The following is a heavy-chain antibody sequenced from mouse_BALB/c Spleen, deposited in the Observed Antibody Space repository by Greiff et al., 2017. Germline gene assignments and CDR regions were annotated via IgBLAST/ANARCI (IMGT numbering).Heavy chain of an antibody. CDR1: GFNIKDTY. V-gene: IGHV14-3*02. CDR3: TGGYGVAWFAY. J-gene: IGHJ3*01. Sequence: EVQLQQSGAELVKPGASVKLSCTASGFNIKDTYMPWVKQRPEQGLDWIGRIDPANGTTKYDPKFQGKATITADTSSNPAYLQLSSLPSENTAVYYCTGGYGVAWFAYWGQGTLVTVSA. D-gene: IGHD1-2*01. CDR2: IDPANGTT.